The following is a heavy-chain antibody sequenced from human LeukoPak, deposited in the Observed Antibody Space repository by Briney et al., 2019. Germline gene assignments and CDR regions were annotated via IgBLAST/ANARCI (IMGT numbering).Heavy chain of an antibody. CDR1: GFTFSNYA. CDR3: AKDMKWGSGAGYYFDY. J-gene: IGHJ4*02. D-gene: IGHD2-15*01. V-gene: IGHV3-30-3*01. CDR2: ISFDGSNK. Sequence: GGSLRLSCAASGFTFSNYAMHWVRQAPGTGLEWVALISFDGSNKYNADSVKGRFTISRDNSKNTLYLQMNSLRAEDTAAYYCAKDMKWGSGAGYYFDYWGQGTLVTVSS.